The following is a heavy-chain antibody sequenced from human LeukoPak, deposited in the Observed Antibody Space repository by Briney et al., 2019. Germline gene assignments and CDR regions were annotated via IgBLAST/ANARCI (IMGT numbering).Heavy chain of an antibody. CDR1: GGSISSGDYY. J-gene: IGHJ1*01. CDR2: IYYSGST. Sequence: SETLSLTYTVSGGSISSGDYYWSWIRQPPGKGLEWIGYIYYSGSTYYNPSLKSRVTISVDTSKNQFSLKLSSVTAADTAVYYCADYYDSSGYYYGEYFQHWGQGTLVTVSS. CDR3: ADYYDSSGYYYGEYFQH. V-gene: IGHV4-30-4*01. D-gene: IGHD3-22*01.